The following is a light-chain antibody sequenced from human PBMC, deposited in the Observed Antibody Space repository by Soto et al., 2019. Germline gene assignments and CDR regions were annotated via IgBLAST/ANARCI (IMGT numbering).Light chain of an antibody. Sequence: DVVMTQSPLSLPVTLGQPASISCRSSQSLIHSDGSTYLSWFQQRPGQSPRRLIYEVSDRDSGVPDRFSGSGSGTDFTLKISRVEAEDVCVYYCMQGTHWPWTFGQGTEVEIK. J-gene: IGKJ1*01. CDR3: MQGTHWPWT. CDR2: EVS. V-gene: IGKV2-30*02. CDR1: QSLIHSDGSTY.